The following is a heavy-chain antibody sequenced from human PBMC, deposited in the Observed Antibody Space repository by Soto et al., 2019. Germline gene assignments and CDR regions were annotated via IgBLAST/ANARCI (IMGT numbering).Heavy chain of an antibody. Sequence: QVQLVESGGGVVQPGRALRLSCAASGFTFNNFGMHWVRQAPGKGLEWGALISYDGSSKDYADAVKGRFTISRDNSKSTLYLQMNSLRVEDTAVYYCARGGYGDSHAEYFQHWGQGTLVTVSS. V-gene: IGHV3-30-3*01. CDR1: GFTFNNFG. D-gene: IGHD4-17*01. CDR2: ISYDGSSK. J-gene: IGHJ1*01. CDR3: ARGGYGDSHAEYFQH.